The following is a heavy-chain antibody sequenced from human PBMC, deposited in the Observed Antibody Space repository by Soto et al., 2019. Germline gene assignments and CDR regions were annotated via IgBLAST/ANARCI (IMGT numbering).Heavy chain of an antibody. CDR2: ISVNGDIL. V-gene: IGHV3-9*01. Sequence: EVRLVESGGGLVQPGRSLRLTCVASGFTFRDSAMYWVRQAPGKGLEWVSGISVNGDILAYADSVKGRFSISRDNTRNYLYLQMTSLSAEDTAMYYCARDGDVNTGFGKDYWGQGTLVTVSS. J-gene: IGHJ4*02. CDR1: GFTFRDSA. CDR3: ARDGDVNTGFGKDY. D-gene: IGHD3-16*01.